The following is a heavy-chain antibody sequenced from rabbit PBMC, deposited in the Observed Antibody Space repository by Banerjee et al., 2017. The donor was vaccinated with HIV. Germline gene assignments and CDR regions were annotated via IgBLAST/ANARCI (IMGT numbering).Heavy chain of an antibody. Sequence: QSLEESGGGLVQPGASLTLTCKASGFDFSSTYYMCWVRQAPGKGLEWIGCIYAGSSGMTYYASWAKSRFSITKTASTTVTLQMPSLTAADTDTYLCARDLAGVIGWNFNLWDPGTLVTVS. CDR3: ARDLAGVIGWNFNL. V-gene: IGHV1S40*01. CDR2: IYAGSSGMT. J-gene: IGHJ4*01. CDR1: GFDFSSTYY. D-gene: IGHD4-1*01.